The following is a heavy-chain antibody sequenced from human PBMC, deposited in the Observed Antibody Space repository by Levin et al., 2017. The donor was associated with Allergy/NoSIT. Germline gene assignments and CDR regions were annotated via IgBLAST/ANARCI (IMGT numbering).Heavy chain of an antibody. CDR3: AKLPSTAVGPGGAEYFQH. CDR2: ISGSGGGI. CDR1: GFTFSNCA. J-gene: IGHJ1*01. V-gene: IGHV3-23*01. D-gene: IGHD1-26*01. Sequence: GESLKISCAASGFTFSNCAMSWVRQAPGKGLEWVSAISGSGGGIYYADSVKGRFTIPRDNSKNTLYLQMNSLRAEDTALHYCAKLPSTAVGPGGAEYFQHWGQGTLVTVSS.